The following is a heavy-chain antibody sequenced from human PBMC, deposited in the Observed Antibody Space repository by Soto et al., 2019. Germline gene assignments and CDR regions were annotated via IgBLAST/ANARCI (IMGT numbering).Heavy chain of an antibody. Sequence: GGSLRLSCTASGFSLSDYKMRWIRQAPGRGLEWVSYISDHGTYTDYSDSVKGRFTVSRDNAKNSLFLQMNSLRVEDTAVYYCALDVRGSGYPNWLDPWGQGTLVAVSS. D-gene: IGHD3-3*01. CDR2: ISDHGTYT. J-gene: IGHJ5*02. V-gene: IGHV3-11*06. CDR3: ALDVRGSGYPNWLDP. CDR1: GFSLSDYK.